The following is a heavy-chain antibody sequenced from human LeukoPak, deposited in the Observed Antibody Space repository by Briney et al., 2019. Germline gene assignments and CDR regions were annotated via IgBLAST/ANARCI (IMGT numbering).Heavy chain of an antibody. CDR3: TRDNLNDYVWGSYRPSLYYFDY. J-gene: IGHJ4*02. Sequence: PGRSLRLXCTASGFTFGDYAMSWVRQAPGKGLEWVGFIRSKAYGVTTEYAASVKGRFTISRDDSKSIAYLQMNSLKTEDTAVYYCTRDNLNDYVWGSYRPSLYYFDYWGQGTLVTVSS. CDR2: IRSKAYGVTT. D-gene: IGHD3-16*02. CDR1: GFTFGDYA. V-gene: IGHV3-49*04.